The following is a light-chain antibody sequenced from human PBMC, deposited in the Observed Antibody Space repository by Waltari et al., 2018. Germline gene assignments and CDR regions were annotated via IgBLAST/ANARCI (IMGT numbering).Light chain of an antibody. J-gene: IGLJ2*01. V-gene: IGLV2-14*03. CDR3: TSYADIIPVV. Sequence: WYQQFPGTAPKVLMYDVNRRPSGVSNRFSGSKSGSTASLTISGLQPQDEADYYCTSYADIIPVVFGGGTKLTVL. CDR2: DVN.